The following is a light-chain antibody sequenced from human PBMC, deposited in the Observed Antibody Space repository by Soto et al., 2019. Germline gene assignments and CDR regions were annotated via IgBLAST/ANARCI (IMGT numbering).Light chain of an antibody. CDR1: QSTSPKY. CDR2: GAS. CDR3: QHFGSSPPVT. Sequence: DIELTQSPGTLSFSPVESATISCRVSQSTSPKYVAWYQQRRGLAPRLLVYGASKRHAGIPDRFRGSGSGSEFSLTISGLEPEDFAVYFCQHFGSSPPVTFGQGTRLEIK. V-gene: IGKV3-20*01. J-gene: IGKJ5*01.